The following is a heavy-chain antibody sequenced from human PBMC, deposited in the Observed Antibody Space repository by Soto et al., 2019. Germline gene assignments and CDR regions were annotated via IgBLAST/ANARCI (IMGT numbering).Heavy chain of an antibody. V-gene: IGHV4-31*03. CDR1: GGSISSGGYY. Sequence: QVQLQESGPGLVKPSQTLSLTCTASGGSISSGGYYWSWMRQHPGKGLEWIGYIYYSGSTYYNPSLKSRVTISVDTSNNQFSLKLSSVTAADTAVYYCARSRGTGTYPHAFPPWGQGTLVTVSS. J-gene: IGHJ1*01. D-gene: IGHD1-26*01. CDR3: ARSRGTGTYPHAFPP. CDR2: IYYSGST.